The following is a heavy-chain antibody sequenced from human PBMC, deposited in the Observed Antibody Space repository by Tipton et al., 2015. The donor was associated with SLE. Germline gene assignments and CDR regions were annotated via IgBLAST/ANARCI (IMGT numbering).Heavy chain of an antibody. Sequence: TLSLTCTVSGGSISSSSYYWGWIRQPPGKGLEWIGSIYYSGSTYYNPSLKSRVTISVDTSKNQFSLKLSSVTAADTAVYYCARDRRIAVATYWYFDLWGRGTLVTVSS. J-gene: IGHJ2*01. V-gene: IGHV4-39*07. D-gene: IGHD6-19*01. CDR2: IYYSGST. CDR1: GGSISSSSYY. CDR3: ARDRRIAVATYWYFDL.